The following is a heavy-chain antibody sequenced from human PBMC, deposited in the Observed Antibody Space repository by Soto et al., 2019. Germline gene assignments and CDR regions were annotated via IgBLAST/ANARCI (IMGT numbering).Heavy chain of an antibody. V-gene: IGHV4-39*01. CDR2: IFYSGST. J-gene: IGHJ5*02. CDR1: GGSISTSRSY. D-gene: IGHD2-21*01. Sequence: QLQLLESGPGLVKASETLSLTCSVSGGSISTSRSYWAWIRQPPGKGLEWLANIFYSGSTFYNPSLASRVSVSVDTSKNEFSLKLRSVTAADTAVYYCARQPTPGDTDLWFDPWGQGTLVTVSS. CDR3: ARQPTPGDTDLWFDP.